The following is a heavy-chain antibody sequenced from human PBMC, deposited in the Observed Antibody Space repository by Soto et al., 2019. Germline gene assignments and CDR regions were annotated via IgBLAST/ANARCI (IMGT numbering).Heavy chain of an antibody. CDR2: INPSGGST. CDR1: GYTLTSYY. CDR3: ASLKGGQLYCSGGSCYSNYYGMDV. J-gene: IGHJ6*02. D-gene: IGHD2-15*01. Sequence: AAVKLSCKASGYTLTSYYMHWVRQAPGQGLEWMGIINPSGGSTSYAQKFQGRVTMTRDTSTSTVYMELSSLRSEDTAVYYCASLKGGQLYCSGGSCYSNYYGMDVWGQGTTVTVSS. V-gene: IGHV1-46*01.